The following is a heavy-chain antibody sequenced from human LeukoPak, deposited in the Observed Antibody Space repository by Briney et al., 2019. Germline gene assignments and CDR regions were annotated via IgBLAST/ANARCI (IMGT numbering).Heavy chain of an antibody. CDR1: GFTFSSYS. CDR2: IKQGGSEK. J-gene: IGHJ6*02. D-gene: IGHD3-16*01. CDR3: ARAGSLGYGMDV. Sequence: PGGSLRLSCAASGFTFSSYSMNWVRQAPGKGLEWVANIKQGGSEKYYADSVKGRFTIPRDNAKNSLFLQMNSLTAEDTAVYYCARAGSLGYGMDVWGQGTTVTVSS. V-gene: IGHV3-7*04.